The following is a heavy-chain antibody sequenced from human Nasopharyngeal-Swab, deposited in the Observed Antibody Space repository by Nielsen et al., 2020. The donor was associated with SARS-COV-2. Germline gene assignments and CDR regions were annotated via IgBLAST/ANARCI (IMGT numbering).Heavy chain of an antibody. D-gene: IGHD4-11*01. CDR1: GYSFTNFW. Sequence: GGSLRLSCQASGYSFTNFWIAWVRQMPGKGLEWMGIIFPFDPETRYSPSFQGQVTMSVDKSATTAYLQWNSLRASDTATYYCARPTVYSNFEYWGQGTLVTVSS. V-gene: IGHV5-51*01. CDR2: IFPFDPET. CDR3: ARPTVYSNFEY. J-gene: IGHJ4*02.